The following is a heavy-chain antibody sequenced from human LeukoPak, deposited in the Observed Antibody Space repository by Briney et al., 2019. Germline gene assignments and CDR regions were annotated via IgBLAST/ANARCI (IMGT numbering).Heavy chain of an antibody. V-gene: IGHV3-30*04. CDR1: GFTFSSYA. Sequence: GRSLRLSCAASGFTFSSYAMHWVRQAPGKGLEWVAVISYDGSNKYYADSVKGRFTISRDNSKNTLYLQMNSLRAEDTAVYYCAKADHLSVAGPMDVWGKGTTVTISS. J-gene: IGHJ6*04. D-gene: IGHD6-19*01. CDR2: ISYDGSNK. CDR3: AKADHLSVAGPMDV.